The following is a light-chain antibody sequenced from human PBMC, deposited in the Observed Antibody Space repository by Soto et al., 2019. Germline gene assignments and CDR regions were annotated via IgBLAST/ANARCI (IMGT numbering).Light chain of an antibody. CDR3: QQYFRSLVE. Sequence: EVVVTQSPATLSVSPGERATLSCRASQHVNSNLAWYQQKPGQAPRLLIYYASTRATGIPARFSGSGSGTDFTLTISSLEPEDVAVYYCQQYFRSLVEFGQGTKVDIK. V-gene: IGKV3-15*01. J-gene: IGKJ1*01. CDR2: YAS. CDR1: QHVNSN.